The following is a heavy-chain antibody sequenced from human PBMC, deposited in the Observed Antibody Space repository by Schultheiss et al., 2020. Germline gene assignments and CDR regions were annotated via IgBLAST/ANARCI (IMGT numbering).Heavy chain of an antibody. Sequence: SETLSLTCAVYGGSFSGYYWGWIRQPPGKGLEWIGEINHSGSTNYNPSLKSRLTISVDTSKNQFSLKLSSVTAADTAVYYCARLSGTYGSDCDYWGQGTLVTVSS. V-gene: IGHV4-34*01. CDR1: GGSFSGYY. CDR3: ARLSGTYGSDCDY. D-gene: IGHD1-26*01. J-gene: IGHJ4*02. CDR2: INHSGST.